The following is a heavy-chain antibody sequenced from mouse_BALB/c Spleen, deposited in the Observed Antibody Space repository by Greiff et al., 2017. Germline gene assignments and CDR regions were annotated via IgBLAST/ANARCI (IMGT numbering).Heavy chain of an antibody. CDR2: INPYNDGT. J-gene: IGHJ4*01. Sequence: EVQLQPSGPELVKPGASVKMSCKASGYTFTSSVMHWVKQKPGQGLEWIGYINPYNDGTKYNEKFKGKATMTSDKSSSTAYMELSSLTSEDSAVYYCARFDYDVRYAMDYWGQGTSVTGSS. CDR3: ARFDYDVRYAMDY. CDR1: GYTFTSSV. D-gene: IGHD2-4*01. V-gene: IGHV1-14*01.